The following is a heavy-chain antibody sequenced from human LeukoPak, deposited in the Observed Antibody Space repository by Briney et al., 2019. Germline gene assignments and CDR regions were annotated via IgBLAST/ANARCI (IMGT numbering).Heavy chain of an antibody. CDR3: ARRDYYDSSGYYRAGGAFDI. CDR1: GGSISSSNW. Sequence: SETLSLTCAVSGGSISSSNWWSWVRQPPGKGLEWIGEIYHSGSTNYNPSLKSRVTISVDTSKNQFSLKLSSVTAADTAVYYCARRDYYDSSGYYRAGGAFDIWGQGTMVTVSS. D-gene: IGHD3-22*01. J-gene: IGHJ3*02. V-gene: IGHV4-4*02. CDR2: IYHSGST.